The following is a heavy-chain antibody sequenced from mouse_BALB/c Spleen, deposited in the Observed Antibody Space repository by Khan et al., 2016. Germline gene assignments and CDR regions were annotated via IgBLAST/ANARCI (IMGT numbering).Heavy chain of an antibody. CDR1: GFSLTSYG. CDR2: IWSDGST. V-gene: IGHV2-6*02. CDR3: ARRDDGRGAMDY. D-gene: IGHD2-3*01. J-gene: IGHJ4*01. Sequence: QVQLKESGPGLVAPSQSLSITCTVSGFSLTSYGVHWVRQPPGKGLEWLVVIWSDGSTTYNSALKSRLSISKDNSKSQVFVKMNSLQTDDTALYYGARRDDGRGAMDYWGQGTSVTVSS.